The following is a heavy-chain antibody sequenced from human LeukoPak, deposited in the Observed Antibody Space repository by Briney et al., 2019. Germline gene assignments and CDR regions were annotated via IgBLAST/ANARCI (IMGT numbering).Heavy chain of an antibody. J-gene: IGHJ4*02. CDR3: AGGWAEWELPFDY. D-gene: IGHD1-26*01. V-gene: IGHV3-11*01. Sequence: AGGSLRLSCAASGFTVSSNYMSWIRQAPGKGLEWVSYISSSGSTIYYADSVKGRFTISRDNAKNSLYLQMNSLRAEDTAVYCCAGGWAEWELPFDYWGQGTLVTVSS. CDR2: ISSSGSTI. CDR1: GFTVSSNY.